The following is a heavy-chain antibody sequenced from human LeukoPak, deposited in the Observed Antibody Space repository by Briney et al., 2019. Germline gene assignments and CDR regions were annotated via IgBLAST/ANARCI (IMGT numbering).Heavy chain of an antibody. D-gene: IGHD2-2*01. CDR3: ARQRRYCSSTSCYFGYYGLDV. J-gene: IGHJ6*02. CDR1: GGSISSGGYY. V-gene: IGHV4-31*11. Sequence: PSQTLSLTCAVSGGSISSGGYYWSWIRQHPGAGLEWIGYIFYSGSTYYNPSLKSRVTISVDTSKNQFSLKLSSVTAADTAVYYCARQRRYCSSTSCYFGYYGLDVWGQGTTVTVSS. CDR2: IFYSGST.